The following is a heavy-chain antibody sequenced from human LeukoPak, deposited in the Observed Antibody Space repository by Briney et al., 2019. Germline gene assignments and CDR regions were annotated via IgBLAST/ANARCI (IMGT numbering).Heavy chain of an antibody. J-gene: IGHJ5*02. Sequence: ASVKVSCKASGYTFTSYDINWVRQATGHGLEWMGWMNPNSGNTGYAQKFQGRVTMTRNTSISTAYMELSSLRSEDTAVYYCARLATHYDSSGYHSWFDPWGQGTLVTVSS. CDR1: GYTFTSYD. V-gene: IGHV1-8*01. CDR3: ARLATHYDSSGYHSWFDP. CDR2: MNPNSGNT. D-gene: IGHD3-22*01.